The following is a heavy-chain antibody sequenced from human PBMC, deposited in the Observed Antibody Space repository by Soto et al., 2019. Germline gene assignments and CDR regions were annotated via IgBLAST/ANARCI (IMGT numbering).Heavy chain of an antibody. CDR3: ARVHRRDQLPHFDY. V-gene: IGHV3-30-3*01. J-gene: IGHJ4*02. Sequence: GGSLRLSCAASGFTFSSYAMHWVHQAPGKGLEWVAVISYDGSNKYYADSVKGRFTISRDNSKNTLYLQMNSLRAEDTAVYYCARVHRRDQLPHFDYWGQGTLVTVSS. CDR2: ISYDGSNK. D-gene: IGHD2-2*01. CDR1: GFTFSSYA.